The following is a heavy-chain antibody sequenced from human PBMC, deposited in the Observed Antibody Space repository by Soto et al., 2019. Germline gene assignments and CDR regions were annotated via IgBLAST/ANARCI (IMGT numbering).Heavy chain of an antibody. CDR2: TNQDGSLK. Sequence: GGSLRLSCATSGFTFSTSWMNWVRRVPGKGPEWVASTNQDGSLKYYLDSVKGRFTISRDNANNSLFLQMNSLRVEDTAAYYCARGTFPWGQGTLVTVSS. J-gene: IGHJ5*02. CDR1: GFTFSTSW. CDR3: ARGTFP. V-gene: IGHV3-7*04.